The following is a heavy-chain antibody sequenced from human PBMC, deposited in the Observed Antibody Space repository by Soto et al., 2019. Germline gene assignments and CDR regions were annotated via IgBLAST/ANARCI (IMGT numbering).Heavy chain of an antibody. V-gene: IGHV1-2*02. CDR2: INPKSGAT. Sequence: XSVKDSCKASGYRFTGYGLHWGRQAPCQGLQWMGWINPKSGATDYSQKFQGRVTMTREMSTNTAYLELSGLRSDDTADETAMYYCARTPAPKSLRYFDWSTLHGMDVWGQGTTVTVSS. D-gene: IGHD3-9*01. CDR1: GYRFTGYG. CDR3: ARTPAPKSLRYFDWSTLHGMDV. J-gene: IGHJ6*02.